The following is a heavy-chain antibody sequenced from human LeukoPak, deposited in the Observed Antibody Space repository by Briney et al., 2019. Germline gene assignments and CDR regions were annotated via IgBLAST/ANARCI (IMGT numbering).Heavy chain of an antibody. CDR1: GGSISSYY. D-gene: IGHD3-9*01. J-gene: IGHJ5*02. V-gene: IGHV4-4*07. CDR3: AREVSLYYDILTGYPSPGSWFDP. Sequence: SETLSLTCTVSGGSISSYYWSWIRQPAGKGLEWIGRIYRSGSTNYNPSLKSRVTMSVDTSKNQFSLKLSSVTAADTAVYYCAREVSLYYDILTGYPSPGSWFDPWGHGTLVTVSS. CDR2: IYRSGST.